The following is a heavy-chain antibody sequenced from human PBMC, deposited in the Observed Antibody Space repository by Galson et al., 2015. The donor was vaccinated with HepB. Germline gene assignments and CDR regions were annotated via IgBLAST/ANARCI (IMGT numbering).Heavy chain of an antibody. V-gene: IGHV3-30*03. CDR1: GFTFSNYG. CDR2: ISYDQKNK. D-gene: IGHD4-11*01. CDR3: ARDPTVTTPGYYYFYMDV. J-gene: IGHJ6*03. Sequence: SLRLSCAASGFTFSNYGMHWVRQAPGKGLEWVAVISYDQKNKYYADSLKGRFTISRDNSKNTLYLQMNSLRAEDTAVYYCARDPTVTTPGYYYFYMDVGGKGAAVTISS.